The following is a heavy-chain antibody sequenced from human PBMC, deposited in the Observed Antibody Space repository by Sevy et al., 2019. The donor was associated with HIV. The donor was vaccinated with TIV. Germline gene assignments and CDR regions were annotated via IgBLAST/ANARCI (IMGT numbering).Heavy chain of an antibody. Sequence: GGSLRLSCAASGFTFSSYSMNWVRQAPGKGLEWVSYISSSSTIYYADSVKGLFTISRDNAKNSLYLQMNSLGDEDTAVYYCAREGGYCSSTSCYGPVRYYYGMDVWGQGTTVTVSS. V-gene: IGHV3-48*02. CDR3: AREGGYCSSTSCYGPVRYYYGMDV. CDR1: GFTFSSYS. D-gene: IGHD2-2*01. J-gene: IGHJ6*02. CDR2: ISSSSTI.